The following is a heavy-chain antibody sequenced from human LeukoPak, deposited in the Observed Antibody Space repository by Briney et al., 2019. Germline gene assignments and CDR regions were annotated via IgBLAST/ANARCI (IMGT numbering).Heavy chain of an antibody. Sequence: PSETLSLTCTVSGGSISSSSYYWGWIRQPPGKGLEWIGSIYYSGSTYYNPSLKSRVTISVDTSKNQFSLKLSSVTAADTAVYYCARETPNYCSSTSCYTGWFDPWGQGTLVTVSS. CDR2: IYYSGST. D-gene: IGHD2-2*02. CDR3: ARETPNYCSSTSCYTGWFDP. J-gene: IGHJ5*02. CDR1: GGSISSSSYY. V-gene: IGHV4-39*01.